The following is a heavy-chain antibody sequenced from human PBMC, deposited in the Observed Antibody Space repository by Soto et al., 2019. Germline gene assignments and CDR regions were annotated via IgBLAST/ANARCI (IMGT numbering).Heavy chain of an antibody. V-gene: IGHV1-8*01. J-gene: IGHJ3*02. CDR3: ASSPYYYDSSGRDAFDI. CDR2: MNPNSGNT. Sequence: ALVKVSCKASGYTFTSYDINGVRQATGQGLEWMGWMNPNSGNTGYAQKFQGRVTMTRNTSISTAYMELSSLRSEDTAVYYCASSPYYYDSSGRDAFDIWGQGTMVTVSS. D-gene: IGHD3-22*01. CDR1: GYTFTSYD.